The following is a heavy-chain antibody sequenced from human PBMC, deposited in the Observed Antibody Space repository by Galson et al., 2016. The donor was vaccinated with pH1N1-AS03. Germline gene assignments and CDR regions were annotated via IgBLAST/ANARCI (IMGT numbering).Heavy chain of an antibody. CDR3: ARATAVGPPYFDY. V-gene: IGHV4-59*01. Sequence: ETLSLTCTVSSGSISSYSWNWIRQPPGKGLEWIGSIYSIGGTNYNPSLESRFTISVETSKNQFSLKLRSVTAADTAVYYCARATAVGPPYFDYWGQGTVATVSS. CDR2: IYSIGGT. J-gene: IGHJ4*02. CDR1: SGSISSYS. D-gene: IGHD6-13*01.